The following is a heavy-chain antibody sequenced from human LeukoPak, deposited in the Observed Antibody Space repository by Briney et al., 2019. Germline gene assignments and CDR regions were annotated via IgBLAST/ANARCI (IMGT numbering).Heavy chain of an antibody. CDR2: IYYSGST. J-gene: IGHJ4*02. V-gene: IGHV4-59*01. CDR3: ARDSSGYYSYFDY. Sequence: SETLSLTCTVSGGSISSYYWGWIRQPPGKGLEWIGYIYYSGSTNYNPSLKSRVTISVDTSKNQFSLKLSSVTAADTAVYYCARDSSGYYSYFDYWGQGTLVTVSS. CDR1: GGSISSYY. D-gene: IGHD3-22*01.